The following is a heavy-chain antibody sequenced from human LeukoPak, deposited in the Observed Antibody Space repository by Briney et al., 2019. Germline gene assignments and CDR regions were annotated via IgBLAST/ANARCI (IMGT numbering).Heavy chain of an antibody. CDR2: IKQDGREK. CDR3: TRDEAAATN. CDR1: GFTFSGYW. D-gene: IGHD6-13*01. V-gene: IGHV3-7*01. Sequence: GGYLRLSCAGFGFTFSGYWMSWVRQAPGKGPEWVANIKQDGREKHYVDSVKGRFTISRDNVKSSLYLQMNNLRAEDTAVYYCTRDEAAATNWGQGTLVTVSS. J-gene: IGHJ4*02.